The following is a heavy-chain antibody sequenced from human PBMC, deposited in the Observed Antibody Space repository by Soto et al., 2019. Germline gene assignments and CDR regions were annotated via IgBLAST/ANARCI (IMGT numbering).Heavy chain of an antibody. J-gene: IGHJ6*02. Sequence: PGESLKISCKGSGYSFTSYWIGWVRQMPGKGLEWMGIIYPGDSDTRYSPSFQGQVTISADKSISTAYLQWSSLKASDTAMYYCARHGAVADYYYYGMDVWGQGTTVTVSS. CDR1: GYSFTSYW. V-gene: IGHV5-51*01. D-gene: IGHD6-19*01. CDR3: ARHGAVADYYYYGMDV. CDR2: IYPGDSDT.